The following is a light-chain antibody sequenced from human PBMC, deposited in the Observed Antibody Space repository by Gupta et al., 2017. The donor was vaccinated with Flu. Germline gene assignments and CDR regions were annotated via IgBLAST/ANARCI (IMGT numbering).Light chain of an antibody. V-gene: IGKV3-11*01. J-gene: IGKJ4*01. CDR3: QQRNNWPPT. CDR2: DAS. CDR1: QSVGFY. Sequence: VLSQSPATLSLSPGERATLSCRANQSVGFYLAWYQQQPGQPPKLLIYDASKRAPGISASFSGGGSGTDFTLTISSLGPEDFAVYYCQQRNNWPPTFGRGTRVEIK.